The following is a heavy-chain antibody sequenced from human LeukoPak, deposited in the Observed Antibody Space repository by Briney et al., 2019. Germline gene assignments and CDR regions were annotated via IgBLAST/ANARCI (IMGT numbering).Heavy chain of an antibody. CDR2: IYSGGST. V-gene: IGHV3-53*01. D-gene: IGHD2/OR15-2a*01. J-gene: IGHJ3*02. Sequence: GSLVLYCAASGFPVSSNYMSWVRQAPGKGLEWVSVIYSGGSTYYADSVQGRFTISRDNSKNTLYLQMNSLSAEDTAVYYCARDILSQGSDAFDIWGQGTMVTVSS. CDR1: GFPVSSNY. CDR3: ARDILSQGSDAFDI.